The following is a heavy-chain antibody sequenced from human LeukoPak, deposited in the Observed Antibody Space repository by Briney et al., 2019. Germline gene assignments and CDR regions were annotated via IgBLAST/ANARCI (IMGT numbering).Heavy chain of an antibody. CDR3: ARTPTPIAAAVNFDY. CDR1: GGSISSGGYY. Sequence: SETLSLTCIVSGGSISSGGYYCSWIRQPPGKGLEWIVYIYHSGSTYYNPSLKSRVTISVDRSKNQFSLRLSSVTAADTAVYYCARTPTPIAAAVNFDYCGQGTLVTVSS. V-gene: IGHV4-30-2*01. J-gene: IGHJ4*02. D-gene: IGHD6-13*01. CDR2: IYHSGST.